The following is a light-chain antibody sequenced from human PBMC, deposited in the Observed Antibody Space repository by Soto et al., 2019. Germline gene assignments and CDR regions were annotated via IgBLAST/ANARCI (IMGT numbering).Light chain of an antibody. Sequence: EIVLTQAPATLSLSPGERATLSCRASQSIGLAIAWYQHKPGQAPRLLIFAASQRATGIPARFRGSGSGTDVTLSISSLVPADFAVYYCQQRNDSPPWTFGQGTKVESK. V-gene: IGKV3-11*01. CDR1: QSIGLA. J-gene: IGKJ1*01. CDR2: AAS. CDR3: QQRNDSPPWT.